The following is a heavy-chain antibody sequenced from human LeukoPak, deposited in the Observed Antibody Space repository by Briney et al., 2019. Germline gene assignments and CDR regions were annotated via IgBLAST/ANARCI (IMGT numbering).Heavy chain of an antibody. CDR2: ISAYNGNT. Sequence: ASVKVSCKASGYTFTSYGISWVRQAPGQGLERMGWISAYNGNTNYAQKLQGRVTMTTDTSTSTAYMELRSLRSDDTAVYYCARGAAVVTPAEYFQHWGQGTLVTVSS. CDR3: ARGAAVVTPAEYFQH. J-gene: IGHJ1*01. V-gene: IGHV1-18*01. CDR1: GYTFTSYG. D-gene: IGHD4-23*01.